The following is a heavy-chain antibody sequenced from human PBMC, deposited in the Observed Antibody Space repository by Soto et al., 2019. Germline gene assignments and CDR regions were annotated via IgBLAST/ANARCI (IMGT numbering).Heavy chain of an antibody. CDR3: ARGMRQQLVQCMDV. Sequence: ASVKVSCKASGYTFTSYGISWVRQAPGQGLEWMGWISAYNGNTNYAQKLQGRVTMTTDTSTSKAYMELRSLRSDDTAVYYCARGMRQQLVQCMDVWGQGTTVTVSS. V-gene: IGHV1-18*04. CDR1: GYTFTSYG. CDR2: ISAYNGNT. D-gene: IGHD6-13*01. J-gene: IGHJ6*02.